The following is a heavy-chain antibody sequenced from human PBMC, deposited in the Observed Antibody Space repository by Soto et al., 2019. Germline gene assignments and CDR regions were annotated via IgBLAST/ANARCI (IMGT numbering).Heavy chain of an antibody. V-gene: IGHV4-59*01. Sequence: LSLTCTVSGGSISSYYWSWIRQPPGKGLEWIGYIYYSGSTNYNPSLKSRVTISVDTSKNQFSLKLSSVTAADTAVYYCARVYESFGMDVWGQGTTVTV. CDR3: ARVYESFGMDV. J-gene: IGHJ6*02. D-gene: IGHD5-12*01. CDR1: GGSISSYY. CDR2: IYYSGST.